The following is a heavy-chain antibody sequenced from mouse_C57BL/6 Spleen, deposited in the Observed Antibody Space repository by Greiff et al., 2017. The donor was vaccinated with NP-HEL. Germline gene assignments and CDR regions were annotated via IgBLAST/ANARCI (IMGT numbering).Heavy chain of an antibody. CDR1: GYTFTDYE. CDR3: TRYRDGSDGDWYFDV. V-gene: IGHV1-15*01. Sequence: VQLQQSGAELVRPGASVTLSCKASGYTFTDYEMHWVKQTPVHGLEWIGAIDPETGGTAYNQKFKGKAILTADKSSSTAYMELRSLTSEDSAVYYCTRYRDGSDGDWYFDVWGTGTTVTVSS. CDR2: IDPETGGT. J-gene: IGHJ1*03. D-gene: IGHD2-2*01.